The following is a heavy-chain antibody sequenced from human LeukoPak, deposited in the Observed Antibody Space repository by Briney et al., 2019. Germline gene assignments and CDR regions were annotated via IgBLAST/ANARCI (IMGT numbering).Heavy chain of an antibody. D-gene: IGHD6-13*01. Sequence: GGSLRLSCAASGFTFSDYYKSWIRQAPGKGLEWVSYISSSGKTIYYADSVKGRFTISRDNAKNSLYLQMNSLRAEDTAVYYCARSHPYSSSWYGSVYFDYWGQGTLVTVSS. CDR2: ISSSGKTI. V-gene: IGHV3-11*01. J-gene: IGHJ4*02. CDR1: GFTFSDYY. CDR3: ARSHPYSSSWYGSVYFDY.